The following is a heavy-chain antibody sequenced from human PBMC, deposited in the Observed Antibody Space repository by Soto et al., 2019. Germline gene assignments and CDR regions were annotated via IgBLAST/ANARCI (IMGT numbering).Heavy chain of an antibody. CDR2: IYPGDSDI. J-gene: IGHJ6*02. Sequence: RGESLKISCKGSGYSFSRYWIGWVRQMPGKGLEWMGIIYPGDSDIRYSPSFQGQVTISADTSISTAYLQWSSLKASDTAIYYCARRRGSGSDYYYNYGMGVWGQGTTVPVSS. CDR1: GYSFSRYW. D-gene: IGHD1-26*01. V-gene: IGHV5-51*01. CDR3: ARRRGSGSDYYYNYGMGV.